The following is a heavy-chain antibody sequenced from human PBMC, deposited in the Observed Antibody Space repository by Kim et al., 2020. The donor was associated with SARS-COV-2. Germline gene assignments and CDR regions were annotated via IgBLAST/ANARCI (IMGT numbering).Heavy chain of an antibody. D-gene: IGHD5-18*01. CDR3: ARAGSGYSYGYHWFDP. J-gene: IGHJ5*02. V-gene: IGHV4-59*01. Sequence: SRKSRVTISVDTSKNQFSLKLSSVTAADTAVYYCARAGSGYSYGYHWFDPWGQGTLVTVSS.